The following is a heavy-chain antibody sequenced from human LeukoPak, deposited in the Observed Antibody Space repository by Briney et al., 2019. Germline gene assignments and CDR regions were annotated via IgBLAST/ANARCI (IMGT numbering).Heavy chain of an antibody. D-gene: IGHD3-10*01. V-gene: IGHV4-61*01. CDR2: IYYSGST. J-gene: IGHJ4*02. CDR1: GGSISSSSYY. CDR3: ARGIPYYYGSGSYRYYFDY. Sequence: SETLSLTCTVSGGSISSSSYYWSWIRQPPGKGLEWIGYIYYSGSTNYNPSLKSRVTISVDTSKNQFSLKLSSVTAADTAVYYCARGIPYYYGSGSYRYYFDYWGQGTLVTVSS.